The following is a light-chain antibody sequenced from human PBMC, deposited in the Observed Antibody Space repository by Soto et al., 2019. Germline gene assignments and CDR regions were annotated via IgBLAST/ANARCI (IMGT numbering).Light chain of an antibody. Sequence: AIQMTQFPSSLSAFVGDRVTITCRASQGIRNDLGWYQQKPGKAPKLLIYAASSLQSGVPSRFSGSGSGTNFTLTISSLQPEDFATYYCLQDYNYPYTFGQGTKLEIK. CDR1: QGIRND. CDR2: AAS. J-gene: IGKJ2*01. V-gene: IGKV1-6*02. CDR3: LQDYNYPYT.